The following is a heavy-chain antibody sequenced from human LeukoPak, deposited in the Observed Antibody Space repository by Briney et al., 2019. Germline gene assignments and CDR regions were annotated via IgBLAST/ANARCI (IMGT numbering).Heavy chain of an antibody. CDR2: IYSTGTT. D-gene: IGHD1-7*01. CDR3: ARDLRVGWNYEIPFDF. V-gene: IGHV4-4*07. CDR1: GDSINNTY. Sequence: PSGTLSLICTVSGDSINNTYWSWIRQPAGKGFEWIGRIYSTGTTNYNPSLKSRVTMSVDTSKNQFSLKLSSVTAADTAVYYCARDLRVGWNYEIPFDFWGQGTLVTVSS. J-gene: IGHJ4*02.